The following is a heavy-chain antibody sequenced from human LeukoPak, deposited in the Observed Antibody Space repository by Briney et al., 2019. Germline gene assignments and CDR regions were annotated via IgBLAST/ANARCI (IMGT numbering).Heavy chain of an antibody. Sequence: GSSVKVSCKASGGTFSSYAISWVRQAPGQGLEWMGRIIPIFGIANYAQKFQGRVTNTADKSTSTAYMELSSLRSEDTAVYYCAREGEDVEMANWGQGTLVTVSS. CDR1: GGTFSSYA. V-gene: IGHV1-69*04. D-gene: IGHD5-24*01. CDR3: AREGEDVEMAN. J-gene: IGHJ4*02. CDR2: IIPIFGIA.